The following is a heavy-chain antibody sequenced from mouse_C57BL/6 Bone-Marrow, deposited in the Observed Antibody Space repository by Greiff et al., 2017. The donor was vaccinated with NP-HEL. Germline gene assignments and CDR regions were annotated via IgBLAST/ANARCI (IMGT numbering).Heavy chain of an antibody. CDR1: GFTFSSYG. V-gene: IGHV5-6*01. CDR2: ISSGGSYT. CDR3: ASLITTVVAPYYYAMDY. D-gene: IGHD1-1*01. J-gene: IGHJ4*01. Sequence: EVKLMESGGDLVKPGGSLKLSCAASGFTFSSYGMSWVRQTPDKRLEWVATISSGGSYTYYPDSVKGRFTISRDNAKNTLYLQMSSLKSEDTAMYYCASLITTVVAPYYYAMDYWGQGTSVTVSS.